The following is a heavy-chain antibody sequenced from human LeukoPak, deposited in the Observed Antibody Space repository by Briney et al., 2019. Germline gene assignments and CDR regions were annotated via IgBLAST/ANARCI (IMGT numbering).Heavy chain of an antibody. CDR1: GGSISSSSYY. J-gene: IGHJ1*01. CDR2: IYYSGST. V-gene: IGHV4-39*07. Sequence: SETLSLTCTVSGGSISSSSYYWGWIRQPPGKGLEWIGSIYYSGSTYYNPSLKSRVTISVDTSKNQFSLKLSSVTAADTAVYYCASTYYYDSSGYQIGFQHWGQGTLVTVSS. D-gene: IGHD3-22*01. CDR3: ASTYYYDSSGYQIGFQH.